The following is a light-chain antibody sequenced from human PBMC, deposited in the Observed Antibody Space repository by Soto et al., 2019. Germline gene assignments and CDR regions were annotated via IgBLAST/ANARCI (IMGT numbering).Light chain of an antibody. V-gene: IGLV2-23*02. CDR1: SSDVGVYNL. CDR3: CSYAGSSTHVV. CDR2: EVS. J-gene: IGLJ2*01. Sequence: QSALTQPASVSGSPGQSITISCTGASSDVGVYNLVSWYQQHPGKAPKVMIYEVSKRPSGVSNRFSGSKSGNTASLTISGLQAEDEADYDCCSYAGSSTHVVFGGGTKLTVL.